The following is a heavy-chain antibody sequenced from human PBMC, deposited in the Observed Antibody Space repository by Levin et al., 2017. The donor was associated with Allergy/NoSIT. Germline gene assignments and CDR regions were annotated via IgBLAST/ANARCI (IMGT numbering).Heavy chain of an antibody. D-gene: IGHD2-15*01. Sequence: LSLTCAASGFTFSSYGMHWVRQAPGKGLEWVAVIWYDGSNKYYADSVKGRFTISRDNSKNTLYLQMNSLRAEDTAVYYCAREGAYCSGGSCYQGGAFDIWGQGTMVTVSS. J-gene: IGHJ3*02. CDR1: GFTFSSYG. CDR3: AREGAYCSGGSCYQGGAFDI. V-gene: IGHV3-33*01. CDR2: IWYDGSNK.